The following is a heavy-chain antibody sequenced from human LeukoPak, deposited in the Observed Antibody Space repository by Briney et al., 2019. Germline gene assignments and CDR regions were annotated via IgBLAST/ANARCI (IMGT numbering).Heavy chain of an antibody. CDR2: VTNNGGST. D-gene: IGHD5-12*01. CDR1: GFTFSNYA. Sequence: GGSLRPSCAASGFTFSNYAMHWVRQTPGKGLEYVSSVTNNGGSTFYANSVKGRFTITRDNSKNTLFLQMGSLKPEDMAVYYCARHNAYSGYDFWGQGTLVTVSS. CDR3: ARHNAYSGYDF. J-gene: IGHJ4*02. V-gene: IGHV3-64*01.